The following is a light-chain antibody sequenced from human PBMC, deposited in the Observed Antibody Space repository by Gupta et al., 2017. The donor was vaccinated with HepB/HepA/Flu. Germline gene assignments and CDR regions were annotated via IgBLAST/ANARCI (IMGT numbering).Light chain of an antibody. CDR2: AAS. CDR3: QRSDGTSWT. V-gene: IGKV1-39*01. J-gene: IGKJ1*01. CDR1: QSISSY. Sequence: DIQMTQSPSSLSASVGDRVTITCRASQSISSYLNWHQQKPGKAPKLLNSAASSLQSGVPSRFSGSASGTYFTLTISSLHPEDFATYCCQRSDGTSWTFGQGTRVEIK.